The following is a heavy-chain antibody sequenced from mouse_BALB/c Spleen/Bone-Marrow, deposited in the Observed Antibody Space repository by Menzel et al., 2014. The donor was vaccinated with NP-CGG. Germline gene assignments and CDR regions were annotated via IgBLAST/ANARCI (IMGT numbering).Heavy chain of an antibody. CDR2: IRLKSNNYAT. D-gene: IGHD2-3*01. J-gene: IGHJ2*01. V-gene: IGHV6-6*02. CDR1: GFTYSNYW. Sequence: EVKLQESGGGLVQPGGSMKLSCVASGFTYSNYWMNWVRQSPEKGLEWVAEIRLKSNNYATHYAESVKGRFTISRDDSKSSVYLQMNNLRAEDTGIYYCVREVYERYVGVFDYWGQGTTLTVSS. CDR3: VREVYERYVGVFDY.